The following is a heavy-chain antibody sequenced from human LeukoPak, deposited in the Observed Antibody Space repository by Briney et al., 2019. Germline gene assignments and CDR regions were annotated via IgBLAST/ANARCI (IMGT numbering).Heavy chain of an antibody. V-gene: IGHV3-23*01. Sequence: GGSLRLSCAASGFTFRSFAMSWVRQAPGKGLEWVSGIIGSGRTTFYADSVKGRFAISRDNSKNTLYLQMNSLRAEDTAIYYCAKKEGDTYFSWYMDVWGKGTTVTVSS. CDR1: GFTFRSFA. D-gene: IGHD2-21*01. CDR3: AKKEGDTYFSWYMDV. CDR2: IIGSGRTT. J-gene: IGHJ6*03.